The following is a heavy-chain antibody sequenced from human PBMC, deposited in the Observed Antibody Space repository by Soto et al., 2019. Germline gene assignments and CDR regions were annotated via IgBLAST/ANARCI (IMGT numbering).Heavy chain of an antibody. CDR1: GYVFSNYS. Sequence: EGQLLESGGDLGQPGGSLRLSCVASGYVFSNYSMAWVRQVPGKGLQWVSRIDGRGAAHYGDSVKGRFTMSSDNSKNTFFLLWGWLRVEDTAVYFCAPEDSNLGFAFDAWGQGALVAVSS. V-gene: IGHV3-23*01. CDR2: IDGRGAA. D-gene: IGHD7-27*01. J-gene: IGHJ3*01. CDR3: APEDSNLGFAFDA.